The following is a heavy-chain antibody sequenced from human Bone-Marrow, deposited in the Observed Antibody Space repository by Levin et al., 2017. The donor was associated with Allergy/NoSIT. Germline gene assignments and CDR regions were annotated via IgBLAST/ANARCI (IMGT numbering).Heavy chain of an antibody. V-gene: IGHV3-30*18. J-gene: IGHJ4*02. D-gene: IGHD3-10*01. CDR1: GFTFSSYG. CDR2: ISYDGSNK. CDR3: AKSFLWFGEFPFDY. Sequence: GESLKISCAASGFTFSSYGMHWVRQAPGKGLEWVAVISYDGSNKYYADSVKGRFTISRDNSKNTLYLQMNSLRAEDTAVYYCAKSFLWFGEFPFDYWGQGTLVTVSS.